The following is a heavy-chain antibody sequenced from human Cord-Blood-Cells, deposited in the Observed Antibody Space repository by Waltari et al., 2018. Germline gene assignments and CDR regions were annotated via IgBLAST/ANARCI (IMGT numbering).Heavy chain of an antibody. J-gene: IGHJ5*02. CDR3: ARRKKTYSSSWYWFDP. CDR2: INHSGST. Sequence: QVQLQQWGAGLLKPSETLSLTCAVYGGSFSGYYWSWIRQPPGKGLEWIGEINHSGSTNYNPSLKRRVTISVDTSKNQFSLKLSSVTAADTAVYYCARRKKTYSSSWYWFDPWGQGTLVTVSS. D-gene: IGHD6-13*01. CDR1: GGSFSGYY. V-gene: IGHV4-34*01.